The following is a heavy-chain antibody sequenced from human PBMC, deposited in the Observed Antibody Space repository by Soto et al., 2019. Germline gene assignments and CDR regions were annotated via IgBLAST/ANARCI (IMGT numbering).Heavy chain of an antibody. J-gene: IGHJ5*02. CDR2: IYYSGST. D-gene: IGHD3-9*01. CDR3: ARARGAKDFDRVSSTDNWFDT. CDR1: GGSISSYY. Sequence: SETLSLTCTVSGGSISSYYWSWIRQPPGKGLEWIGYIYYSGSTNYNPSLKSRVTISVDTSKNQFSLKLSSVTAADTAVYYCARARGAKDFDRVSSTDNWFDTWGQGPLVTVSS. V-gene: IGHV4-59*01.